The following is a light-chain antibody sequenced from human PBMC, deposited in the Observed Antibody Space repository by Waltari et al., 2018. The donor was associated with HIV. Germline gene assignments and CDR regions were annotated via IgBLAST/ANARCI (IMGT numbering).Light chain of an antibody. CDR3: QQYYSTLWT. V-gene: IGKV4-1*01. CDR2: WAS. J-gene: IGKJ1*01. CDR1: QSVLYSSNNKNY. Sequence: LVVSLGERATINCKSSQSVLYSSNNKNYLAWYQQKPGQPPKLLIYWASTRESGVPDRFSGSGSGTDFTLTISSLQAEDVAVYYCQQYYSTLWTFGQGTKVEIK.